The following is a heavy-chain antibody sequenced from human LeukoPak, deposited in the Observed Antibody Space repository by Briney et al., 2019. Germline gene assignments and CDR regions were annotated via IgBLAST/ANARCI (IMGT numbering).Heavy chain of an antibody. CDR3: ATDTVTTPLYGMDV. CDR1: GGTFSSYA. D-gene: IGHD4-17*01. Sequence: ASVKVSCKASGGTFSSYAISWVRQAPGQGLEWMGGIIPIFGTANYAQKFQGRVTITADKSTSTAYMELSSLRSEDTAVYYCATDTVTTPLYGMDVWGQGTTVTVSS. CDR2: IIPIFGTA. J-gene: IGHJ6*02. V-gene: IGHV1-69*06.